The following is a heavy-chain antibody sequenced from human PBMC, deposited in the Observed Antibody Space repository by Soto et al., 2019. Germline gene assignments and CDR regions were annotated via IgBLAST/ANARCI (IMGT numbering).Heavy chain of an antibody. CDR3: TRFWYIGGCFVH. Sequence: QITLKESGPTLVKPTQTLTPICTFSGFSLTNIGVGVGWIRQPPGKDLECVAMIYWYDDKRYSPSLKRSVTISKDTSNNQLVLTLATMDPVDTATYYCTRFWYIGGCFVHWGQGTLITVSS. V-gene: IGHV2-5*01. CDR2: IYWYDDK. CDR1: GFSLTNIGVG. J-gene: IGHJ5*02. D-gene: IGHD1-20*01.